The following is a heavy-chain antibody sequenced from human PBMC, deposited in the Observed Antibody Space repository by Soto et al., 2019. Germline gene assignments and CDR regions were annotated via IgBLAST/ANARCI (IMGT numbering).Heavy chain of an antibody. D-gene: IGHD2-15*01. V-gene: IGHV3-23*01. J-gene: IGHJ4*02. CDR1: GFTFSSYA. Sequence: GGSLRLSCAASGFTFSSYAMSWVRQAPGKGLEWVSAISGSGGSTYYADSVKGRFTISRDNSKSTLYLQMNSLRAEDTAVYYCAKDTASIVVVVAATLGPAGFDYWGQGTLVTVSS. CDR3: AKDTASIVVVVAATLGPAGFDY. CDR2: ISGSGGST.